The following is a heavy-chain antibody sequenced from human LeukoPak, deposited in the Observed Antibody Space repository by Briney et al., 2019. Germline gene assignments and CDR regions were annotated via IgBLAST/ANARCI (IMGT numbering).Heavy chain of an antibody. CDR2: INPNSGGT. V-gene: IGHV1-2*02. CDR3: ARIPIVVVPAAQGDNWFDP. J-gene: IGHJ5*02. CDR1: GYTFTGYY. Sequence: ASVKVSCKASGYTFTGYYMHWVRQAPGQRLEWMGWINPNSGGTNYAQKFQGRVTLTRDPSISTAYMELSRLRSDDTAVYYCARIPIVVVPAAQGDNWFDPWGQGTLVTVSS. D-gene: IGHD2-2*01.